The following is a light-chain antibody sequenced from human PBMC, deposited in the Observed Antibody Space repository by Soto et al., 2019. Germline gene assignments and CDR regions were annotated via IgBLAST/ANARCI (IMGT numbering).Light chain of an antibody. CDR1: SSDVGGYVY. CDR3: SSYTSSSSLGI. Sequence: QAVVTQPASVSGSPGQSITISCTGTSSDVGGYVYVSWYQQHPGKAPKLMIYDVSIRPSGVSNRFSGSKSGNTASLTVSGLQAEDEADYYCSSYTSSSSLGIFGGGTKVTVL. V-gene: IGLV2-14*01. CDR2: DVS. J-gene: IGLJ2*01.